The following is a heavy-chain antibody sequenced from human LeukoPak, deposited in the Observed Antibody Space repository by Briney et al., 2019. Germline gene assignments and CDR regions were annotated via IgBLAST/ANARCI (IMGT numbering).Heavy chain of an antibody. D-gene: IGHD3-10*01. CDR2: INPSGGST. V-gene: IGHV1-46*01. J-gene: IGHJ4*02. CDR3: ARDRAVIRYHFDY. CDR1: GYTFTSYF. Sequence: ASVKVSCKASGYTFTSYFMHWVQQAPGQGLEWMGIINPSGGSTSYAQKFQGRVTMTRDTSTSTVYIELSSLRSEDTAVYFCARDRAVIRYHFDYWGQGTLVTVSS.